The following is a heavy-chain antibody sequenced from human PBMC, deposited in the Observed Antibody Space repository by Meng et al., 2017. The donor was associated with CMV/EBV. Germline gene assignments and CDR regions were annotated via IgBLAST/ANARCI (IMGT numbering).Heavy chain of an antibody. CDR3: AREGGHCSSTTCYDQPHWFDP. CDR1: GFTFSTFG. CDR2: IRYDGSNK. Sequence: GGSLRLSCAASGFTFSTFGMHWVRQAPGKGLEWVAFIRYDGSNKYYADSVKGRFTISRDNSKNTLYLQMNSLRTEDTAVYYRAREGGHCSSTTCYDQPHWFDPWGQGTLVTVSS. D-gene: IGHD2-2*01. J-gene: IGHJ5*02. V-gene: IGHV3-30*02.